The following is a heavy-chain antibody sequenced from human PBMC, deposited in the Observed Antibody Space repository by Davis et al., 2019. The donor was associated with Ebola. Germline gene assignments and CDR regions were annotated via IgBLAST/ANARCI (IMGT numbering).Heavy chain of an antibody. J-gene: IGHJ4*02. CDR3: ASAILYCSGGSCYSSSEDN. D-gene: IGHD2-15*01. V-gene: IGHV1-46*01. Sequence: ASVKVSCKASGYTFTSYYMHWVRQAPGQGLEWMGIINPSGGSTSYAQKLQGRVTMTTDTSTSTAYMELRSLRSDDTAVYYCASAILYCSGGSCYSSSEDNWGQGTLVTVSS. CDR1: GYTFTSYY. CDR2: INPSGGST.